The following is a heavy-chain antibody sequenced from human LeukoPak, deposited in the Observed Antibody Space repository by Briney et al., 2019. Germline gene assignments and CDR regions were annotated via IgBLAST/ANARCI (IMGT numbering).Heavy chain of an antibody. CDR3: ARLFQRNELNYYDSSGYSLGY. D-gene: IGHD3-22*01. J-gene: IGHJ4*02. CDR2: MNPNSGNT. Sequence: GASVKVSCKASGYTFTSYDINWVRQATGQGLEWMGWMNPNSGNTGYAQKFQGRITITRSTSIRTAYMELSSLRSEDTAVYYCARLFQRNELNYYDSSGYSLGYWGQGTLVTVSS. V-gene: IGHV1-8*03. CDR1: GYTFTSYD.